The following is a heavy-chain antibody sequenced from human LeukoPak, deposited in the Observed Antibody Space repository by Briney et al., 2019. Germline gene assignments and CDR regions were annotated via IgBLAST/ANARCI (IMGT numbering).Heavy chain of an antibody. J-gene: IGHJ3*02. Sequence: GGSLRLSCAASGFTVSSNHMSWVRQAPGKGLEWVSVIYRGGSTHYGDSVKGRFTISRDNSKNTLYLQMNSLRAEDTAVYYCARDDGADAFDMWGQGTMVTVSS. D-gene: IGHD4/OR15-4a*01. V-gene: IGHV3-53*01. CDR3: ARDDGADAFDM. CDR2: IYRGGST. CDR1: GFTVSSNH.